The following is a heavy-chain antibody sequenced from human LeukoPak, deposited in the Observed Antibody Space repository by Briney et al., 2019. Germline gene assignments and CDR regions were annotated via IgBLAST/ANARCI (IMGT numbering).Heavy chain of an antibody. V-gene: IGHV3-30*02. CDR1: GFTFSSYG. CDR2: IRYDGSNQ. J-gene: IGHJ3*02. Sequence: GGSLRLSCAASGFTFSSYGMHWVRQAPGKGLEWVAFIRYDGSNQYYADSVKGRFTISRDNSKNTLYLQMSSLRAEDTAVYYCAKFTSSEVGTFDIWGQGTMVTVSS. D-gene: IGHD1-26*01. CDR3: AKFTSSEVGTFDI.